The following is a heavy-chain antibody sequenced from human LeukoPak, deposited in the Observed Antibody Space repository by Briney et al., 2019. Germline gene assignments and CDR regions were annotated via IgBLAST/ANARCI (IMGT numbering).Heavy chain of an antibody. CDR3: AKPNLNDYGDESPDY. D-gene: IGHD4-17*01. V-gene: IGHV3-23*01. CDR1: GFTFTNYA. J-gene: IGHJ4*02. Sequence: GGSLRLSCAASGFTFTNYAMSWVRQAPGKGLEWVSGISGSDGSTYYADSVKGRFTISRDNSKNTLYLQMNSLRAEDTAVYYCAKPNLNDYGDESPDYWGQGTLVTVSS. CDR2: ISGSDGST.